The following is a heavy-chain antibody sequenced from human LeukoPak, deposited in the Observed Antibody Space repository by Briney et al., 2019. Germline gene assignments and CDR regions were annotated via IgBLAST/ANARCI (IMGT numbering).Heavy chain of an antibody. CDR1: GFTFSSYA. D-gene: IGHD2-2*02. CDR2: ISYDGSNK. V-gene: IGHV3-30-3*01. Sequence: GSLRLSCAASGFTFSSYAMHWVRQAPGKGLEWVAVISYDGSNKYYADSVKGRFTISRDNSKNTLYLQMNSLRAEDTAVYYCARATVPAAISYYYGMDVWGQGTTVTVSS. J-gene: IGHJ6*02. CDR3: ARATVPAAISYYYGMDV.